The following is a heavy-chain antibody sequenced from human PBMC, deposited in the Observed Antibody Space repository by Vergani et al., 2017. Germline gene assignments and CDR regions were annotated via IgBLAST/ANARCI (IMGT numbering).Heavy chain of an antibody. Sequence: QVQLQQWGAGLLKPSETLSLTCAVYGGSFSGYYWSWIRQPPGKGLEWIGEINHSGSTNYNPSLKSRVTISVDTSKNQFSLKLSSVTAEDTAVYYCASPGIAGADWDWYFDLWGRGTLVTVSS. CDR3: ASPGIAGADWDWYFDL. CDR2: INHSGST. CDR1: GGSFSGYY. J-gene: IGHJ2*01. D-gene: IGHD6-19*01. V-gene: IGHV4-34*01.